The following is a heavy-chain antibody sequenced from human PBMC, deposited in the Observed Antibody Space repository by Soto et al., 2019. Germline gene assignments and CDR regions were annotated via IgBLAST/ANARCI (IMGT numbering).Heavy chain of an antibody. V-gene: IGHV1-69*01. CDR1: GGTFSSYA. CDR3: ARDRNLALSIAVAGTNWFDP. CDR2: IIPIFGTA. D-gene: IGHD6-19*01. Sequence: QVQLVQSGAEVKKPGSSVKVSCKASGGTFSSYAISWVRQAPGQGLEWMGGIIPIFGTANYAQKFQGRVTITADESTSTAYMELSSLRSEDTAVYYCARDRNLALSIAVAGTNWFDPWGQGTLVTVSS. J-gene: IGHJ5*02.